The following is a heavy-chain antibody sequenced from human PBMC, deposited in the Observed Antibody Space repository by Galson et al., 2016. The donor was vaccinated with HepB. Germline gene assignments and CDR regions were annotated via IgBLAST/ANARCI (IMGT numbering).Heavy chain of an antibody. J-gene: IGHJ5*02. D-gene: IGHD3-3*01. CDR2: INHSGNT. CDR3: ARGTYYDSATRFDH. CDR1: GETFNGYY. V-gene: IGHV4-34*01. Sequence: LSLTCAVFGETFNGYYWTWIRQPPGKGLEWIGEINHSGNTTYNPSLKSRVNLSVDMSKKQFSLELTSLTAADTAIYFCARGTYYDSATRFDHWGQGSLVTVAS.